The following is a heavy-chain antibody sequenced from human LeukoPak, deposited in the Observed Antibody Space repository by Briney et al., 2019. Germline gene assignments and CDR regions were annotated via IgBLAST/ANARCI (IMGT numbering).Heavy chain of an antibody. Sequence: ASVKVSCKASGYTFTSYDINWVRQATGQGLEWMGWMNPNSGNTGYAQKFQGRVTMTRNTSISTAYMELSSLRSEDTAVYYCARGPTVDTAMVTWGQGTLVTVSS. CDR1: GYTFTSYD. J-gene: IGHJ4*02. CDR3: ARGPTVDTAMVT. D-gene: IGHD5-18*01. V-gene: IGHV1-8*01. CDR2: MNPNSGNT.